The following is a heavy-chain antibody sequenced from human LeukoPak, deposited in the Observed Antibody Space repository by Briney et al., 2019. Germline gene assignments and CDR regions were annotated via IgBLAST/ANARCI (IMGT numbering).Heavy chain of an antibody. V-gene: IGHV3-43*02. Sequence: GGSLRLSCAASGFTFDDYAMHWVRQAPGKGLEWVSIISGDAGSTYYADPVKGRFTISRYNSKNSLYLQMNSLRTEDTALYYCATSGYYYDYFDHWGQGTLVTVSS. CDR2: ISGDAGST. J-gene: IGHJ4*02. CDR3: ATSGYYYDYFDH. CDR1: GFTFDDYA. D-gene: IGHD3-22*01.